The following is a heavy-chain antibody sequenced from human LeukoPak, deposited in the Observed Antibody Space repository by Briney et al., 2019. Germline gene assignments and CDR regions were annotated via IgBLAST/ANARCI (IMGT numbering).Heavy chain of an antibody. D-gene: IGHD3-10*02. Sequence: PGGSLRLSCAASGFTFSSYSMNWVRQAPGKGLEWVSSISSSSSYIYYADSVKGRSTISRDNAKNSLYLQMNSLRAEDTAVYYCVSGELLRLDYWGQGTLVTVSS. J-gene: IGHJ4*02. CDR2: ISSSSSYI. CDR3: VSGELLRLDY. CDR1: GFTFSSYS. V-gene: IGHV3-21*01.